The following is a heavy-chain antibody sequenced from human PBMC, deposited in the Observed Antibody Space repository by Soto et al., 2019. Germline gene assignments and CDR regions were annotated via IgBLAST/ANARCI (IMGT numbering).Heavy chain of an antibody. CDR2: INPNSGGT. CDR1: GYTFTGYY. Sequence: ASVKVSCKASGYTFTGYYMHWVRQAPGQGLEWMGWINPNSGGTNYAQKFQGWVTMTRDTSISTAYMELSRLRSDDTAVYYCARDGGPYCSGGSCSLYYYYYMDVWGEGTTVTVSS. CDR3: ARDGGPYCSGGSCSLYYYYYMDV. J-gene: IGHJ6*03. D-gene: IGHD2-15*01. V-gene: IGHV1-2*04.